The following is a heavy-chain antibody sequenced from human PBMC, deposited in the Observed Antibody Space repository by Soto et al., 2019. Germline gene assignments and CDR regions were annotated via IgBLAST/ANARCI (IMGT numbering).Heavy chain of an antibody. CDR3: AKDRMSRNSVWDPFDV. V-gene: IGHV3-23*01. D-gene: IGHD4-4*01. Sequence: PXGALRLSCTPSGFIFSEYAMSWVRQAPGKGLEWVSSIGGPGDDTYYADYVKGRFTISRDNSKNTLYLQMNSLSGDDTAIYYCAKDRMSRNSVWDPFDVWGQGTMVTVSS. J-gene: IGHJ3*01. CDR2: IGGPGDDT. CDR1: GFIFSEYA.